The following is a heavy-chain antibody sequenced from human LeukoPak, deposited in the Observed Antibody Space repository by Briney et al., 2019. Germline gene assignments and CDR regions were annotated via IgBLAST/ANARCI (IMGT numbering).Heavy chain of an antibody. CDR3: ARGGYDGGWEFDY. CDR2: IYYSGST. CDR1: GGSISSCY. J-gene: IGHJ4*02. V-gene: IGHV4-59*01. D-gene: IGHD5-12*01. Sequence: PSETLSLTCTVSGGSISSCYWSWIRQPPGKGLEWIGYIYYSGSTNYNPSLKSRVTISVDTSKNQFSLKLSSVTAADTAVYYCARGGYDGGWEFDYWGQGTLVTVSS.